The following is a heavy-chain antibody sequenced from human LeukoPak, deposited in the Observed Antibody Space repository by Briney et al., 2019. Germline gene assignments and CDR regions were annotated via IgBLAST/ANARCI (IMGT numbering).Heavy chain of an antibody. Sequence: GGSLRLSCAASGFTFSDYYMSWIRQAPGKGLEWVSHISSSSYTNYADSVKGRFTISRDNAKNSLYLQMNSLRAEDTAVYYCARDMVPDYWGQGTLVTVSS. CDR2: ISSSSYT. V-gene: IGHV3-11*06. D-gene: IGHD3-10*01. J-gene: IGHJ4*02. CDR3: ARDMVPDY. CDR1: GFTFSDYY.